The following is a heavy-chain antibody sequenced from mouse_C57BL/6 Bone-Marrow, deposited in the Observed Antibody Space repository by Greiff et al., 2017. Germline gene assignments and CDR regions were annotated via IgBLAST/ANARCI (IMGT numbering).Heavy chain of an antibody. CDR2: IDPSDSYT. V-gene: IGHV1-69*01. Sequence: QVQLQQPGAELVMPGASVKLSCKASGYTFTSYWMHWVKQRPGQGLEWIGEIDPSDSYTNYNQKFKGKSTLTVDKSSSTAYMQLSSLTSEDSAVYYCAREGITTVVDYYAMDDWGQGTSVTVSS. J-gene: IGHJ4*01. CDR1: GYTFTSYW. CDR3: AREGITTVVDYYAMDD. D-gene: IGHD1-1*01.